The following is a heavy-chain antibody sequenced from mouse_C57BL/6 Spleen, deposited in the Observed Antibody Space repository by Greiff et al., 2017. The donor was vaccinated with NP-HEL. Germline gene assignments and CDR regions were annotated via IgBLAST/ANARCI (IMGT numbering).Heavy chain of an antibody. J-gene: IGHJ3*01. Sequence: EVQRVESGGGLVKPGGSLKLSCAASGFTFSSYAMSWVRQTPEKRLEWVATISDGGSYTYYPDNVKGRFTISRDNAKNNLYLQMSHLKSEDTAMYYCARDGDGNYDWFAYWGQGTLVTVSA. CDR1: GFTFSSYA. CDR3: ARDGDGNYDWFAY. D-gene: IGHD2-1*01. V-gene: IGHV5-4*01. CDR2: ISDGGSYT.